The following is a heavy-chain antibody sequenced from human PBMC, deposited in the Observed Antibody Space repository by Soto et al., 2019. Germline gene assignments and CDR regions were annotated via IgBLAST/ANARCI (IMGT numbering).Heavy chain of an antibody. D-gene: IGHD3-10*01. Sequence: GGSLRLSCAASGFTFSSYAMSWVRQAPGKGLEWVSAISGSGGSTYYADSVKGRFTISRDNSKNTLYLQMNSLRAEDTAVYYCAKDRLYYYGSGSYPIPPDYWGQGTLVTVSS. CDR1: GFTFSSYA. CDR2: ISGSGGST. V-gene: IGHV3-23*01. CDR3: AKDRLYYYGSGSYPIPPDY. J-gene: IGHJ4*02.